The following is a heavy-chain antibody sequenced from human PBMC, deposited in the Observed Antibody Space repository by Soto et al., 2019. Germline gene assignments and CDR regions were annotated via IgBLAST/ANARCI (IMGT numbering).Heavy chain of an antibody. J-gene: IGHJ1*01. D-gene: IGHD6-13*01. CDR1: GGSISSYY. V-gene: IGHV4-59*01. CDR2: IYYSGST. CDR3: ARAPGSSSWPEYFQH. Sequence: LSLTCTVSGGSISSYYWSWIRQPPGKGLEWIGYIYYSGSTNYNPSLKSRVTISVDTSKNQFSLKLSSVTAADTAVYYCARAPGSSSWPEYFQHWGQGTLVTVSS.